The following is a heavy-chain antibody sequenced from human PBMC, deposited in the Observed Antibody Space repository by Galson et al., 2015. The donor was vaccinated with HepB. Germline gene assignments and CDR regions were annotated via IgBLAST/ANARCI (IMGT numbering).Heavy chain of an antibody. Sequence: SVKVSCKASGYTFTSYYMHWVRQAPGQGLEWMVIINPSGGSTSYAQKFQGRVTMTRDTSTSTVYMELSSLRSEDTAVYYCARVGDYYDSSGYYHGGDYFDYWGQGTLVTVSS. V-gene: IGHV1-46*01. J-gene: IGHJ4*02. CDR2: INPSGGST. CDR3: ARVGDYYDSSGYYHGGDYFDY. D-gene: IGHD3-22*01. CDR1: GYTFTSYY.